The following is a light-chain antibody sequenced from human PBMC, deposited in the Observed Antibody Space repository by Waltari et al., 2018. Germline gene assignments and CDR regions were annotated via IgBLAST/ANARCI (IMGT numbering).Light chain of an antibody. CDR1: QSISYY. J-gene: IGKJ2*01. CDR2: KAS. CDR3: QQYSSYST. V-gene: IGKV1-5*03. Sequence: DIQMTQSPSTLSASLGDRVTITCRASQSISYYLAWYQHKPGKAPKLLISKASILESGAPSRFSGTGAWTEFTLTISSLQPDDLATYFCQQYSSYSTFGQGTKLEIK.